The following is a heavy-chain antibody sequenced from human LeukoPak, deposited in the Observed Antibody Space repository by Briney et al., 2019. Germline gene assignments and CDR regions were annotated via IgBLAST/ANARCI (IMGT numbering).Heavy chain of an antibody. Sequence: RGSLRLSCAASGFTFSSYAMSWVRQAPGKGLEWVSAISGSGGSTYYADSVKGRFTISRDNSKNTLYLQMNSLRAEDTAVYYCAKDHYGDYEGYFDYWGQGTLVTVSS. CDR1: GFTFSSYA. J-gene: IGHJ4*02. D-gene: IGHD4-17*01. V-gene: IGHV3-23*01. CDR3: AKDHYGDYEGYFDY. CDR2: ISGSGGST.